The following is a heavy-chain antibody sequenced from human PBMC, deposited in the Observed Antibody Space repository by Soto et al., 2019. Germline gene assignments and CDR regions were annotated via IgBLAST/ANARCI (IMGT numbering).Heavy chain of an antibody. V-gene: IGHV1-8*01. CDR2: MNPNSGNT. CDR1: GFTFTSYD. D-gene: IGHD3-22*01. J-gene: IGHJ3*02. Sequence: ASVKVACKASGFTFTSYDINWVRQATGQGLEWMGWMNPNSGNTGYAQKFQGRVTMTRKTSISTAYMELSSLRSEDTAVYYCARGLMLVVDAFDIWVQGTMVTVSS. CDR3: ARGLMLVVDAFDI.